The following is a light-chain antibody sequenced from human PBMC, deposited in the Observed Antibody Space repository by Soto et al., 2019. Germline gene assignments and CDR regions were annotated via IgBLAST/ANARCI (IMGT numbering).Light chain of an antibody. CDR2: KAS. CDR3: QHYDSYSYN. V-gene: IGKV1-5*03. Sequence: DIQMTLSPSTLSAYVGDRVTITCRASQSISDSLAWYQQKPGKAPKLLIYKASILESGVPSRFSGSGSGTEFTLTINSLQPDDFATYFCQHYDSYSYNFGQGTKLEIK. J-gene: IGKJ2*01. CDR1: QSISDS.